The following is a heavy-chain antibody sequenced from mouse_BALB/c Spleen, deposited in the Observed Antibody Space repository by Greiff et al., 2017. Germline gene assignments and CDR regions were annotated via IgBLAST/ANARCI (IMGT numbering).Heavy chain of an antibody. V-gene: IGHV14-3*02. Sequence: EVQLQQSGAELVKPGASVKLSCTASGFNIKDTYMHWVKQRPEQGLEWIGRIDPANGNTKYDPKFQGKATITADTSSNTAYLQLSSLTSEDTAVYYCASTPPDGYFDYWGQGTTLTVSS. D-gene: IGHD2-3*01. J-gene: IGHJ2*01. CDR2: IDPANGNT. CDR1: GFNIKDTY. CDR3: ASTPPDGYFDY.